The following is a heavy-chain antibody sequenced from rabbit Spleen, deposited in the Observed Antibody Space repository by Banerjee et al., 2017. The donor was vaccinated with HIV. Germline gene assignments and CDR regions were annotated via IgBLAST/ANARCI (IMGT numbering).Heavy chain of an antibody. CDR1: GFSCYYKCV. D-gene: IGHD6-1*01. CDR3: ARDAGSYDYIDVYFNL. J-gene: IGHJ4*01. CDR2: IDVGQSGFT. Sequence: QEQLVESGGGLVQPEGSLTLTCTVSGFSCYYKCVMCWVRQAPGKGLEWVACIDVGQSGFTYYANWAKGRFTVSTTSPTTVTLQMTSLTAADTATYFCARDAGSYDYIDVYFNLWGPGTLVTVS. V-gene: IGHV1S45*01.